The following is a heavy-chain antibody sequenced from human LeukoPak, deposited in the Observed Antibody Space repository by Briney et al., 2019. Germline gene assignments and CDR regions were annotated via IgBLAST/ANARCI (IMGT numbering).Heavy chain of an antibody. CDR1: GGSISSYY. V-gene: IGHV4-59*01. CDR2: IYYSGST. J-gene: IGHJ4*02. CDR3: AGQYYDSSEDYFDY. D-gene: IGHD3-22*01. Sequence: SETLSLTCTVSGGSISSYYWSWIRQPPGKGPEWIGYIYYSGSTNYNPSLKSRITISVDTSKNQFSLKLSSVTAADTAVYYCAGQYYDSSEDYFDYWGQGTLVTVSS.